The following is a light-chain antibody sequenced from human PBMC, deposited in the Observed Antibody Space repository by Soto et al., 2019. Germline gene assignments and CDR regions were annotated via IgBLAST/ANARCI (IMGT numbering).Light chain of an antibody. Sequence: QSALTQPASVSGSPGQSITISCTGTSSDVGGYNYVSWYQQHPGKAPKLMIYEVIKRPSGVPDRFSGSKSGNTASLTISGLQAEDEADYYCCSYSGSFALFGGGTKLTVL. V-gene: IGLV2-11*01. CDR2: EVI. J-gene: IGLJ3*02. CDR1: SSDVGGYNY. CDR3: CSYSGSFAL.